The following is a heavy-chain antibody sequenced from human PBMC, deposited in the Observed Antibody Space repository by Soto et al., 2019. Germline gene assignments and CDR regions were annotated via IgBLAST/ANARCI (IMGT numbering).Heavy chain of an antibody. J-gene: IGHJ4*02. Sequence: SLRLSCAASGFTFSDYYMSWIRQAPGKGLEWLSYISSSGDTIYYADSVKGRFTLSRDDAKNSVYLQMNSLRTDDTAVYYCASGSSPFTYWGQGTLVTVSS. CDR3: ASGSSPFTY. D-gene: IGHD6-6*01. V-gene: IGHV3-11*01. CDR1: GFTFSDYY. CDR2: ISSSGDTI.